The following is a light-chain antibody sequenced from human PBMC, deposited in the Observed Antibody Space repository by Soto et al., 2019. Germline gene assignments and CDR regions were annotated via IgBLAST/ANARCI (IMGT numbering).Light chain of an antibody. V-gene: IGLV2-14*01. Sequence: QSVLTQPASVSGSPGQSITISCTGTSSDVGGYNYVSWYQQHPGKAPKLMIYDVSNRPSGVSNRFSGSKSGNTASLTISGLQAEDEADYYCSSYKSSSTWLFGGGTQLTVL. CDR2: DVS. J-gene: IGLJ3*02. CDR3: SSYKSSSTWL. CDR1: SSDVGGYNY.